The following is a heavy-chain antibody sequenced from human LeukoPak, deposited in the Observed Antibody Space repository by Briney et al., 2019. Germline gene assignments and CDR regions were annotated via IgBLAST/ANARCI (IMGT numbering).Heavy chain of an antibody. D-gene: IGHD3-3*01. CDR2: ISDDGSNE. Sequence: GGSLRLSCAASGFTFSSYAMHWVRQAPGKGLEWVAIISDDGSNEYYADSVKGRFTISRDNAKNSLYLQMNSLRAEDTAVYYCARLGKTYYDFWSGYEFDYWGQGTLVTVSS. V-gene: IGHV3-30-3*01. CDR3: ARLGKTYYDFWSGYEFDY. J-gene: IGHJ4*02. CDR1: GFTFSSYA.